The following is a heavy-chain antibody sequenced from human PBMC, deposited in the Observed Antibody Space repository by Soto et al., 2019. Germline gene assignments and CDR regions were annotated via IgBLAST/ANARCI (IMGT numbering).Heavy chain of an antibody. CDR3: AKERVRGAWGAFDI. CDR1: AFTFSSYA. V-gene: IGHV3-23*01. J-gene: IGHJ3*02. Sequence: EVQLLESGGGLVQPGGSLRLSCAASAFTFSSYAMSWVRQAPGKGLEWVSTISGSGASTYYADSEKGRFTISKDNSKNTLYLQMSSLRGEDTAVYYCAKERVRGAWGAFDIWGQGTMVTVSS. CDR2: ISGSGAST. D-gene: IGHD3-10*01.